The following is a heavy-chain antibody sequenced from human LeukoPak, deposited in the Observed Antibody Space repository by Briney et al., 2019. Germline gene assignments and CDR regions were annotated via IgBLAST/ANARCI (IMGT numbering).Heavy chain of an antibody. CDR1: GFTFSSYS. J-gene: IGHJ4*02. D-gene: IGHD3-22*01. CDR3: ARGEGYYYDSSGYY. CDR2: ISSSSSYI. Sequence: GGSLRLSCAASGFTFSSYSMNWVRQAPGEGLEWVSSISSSSSYIYYADSVKGRFTISRDNAKNSLYLQMNSLRAEDTAVYYCARGEGYYYDSSGYYWGQGTLVTVSS. V-gene: IGHV3-21*01.